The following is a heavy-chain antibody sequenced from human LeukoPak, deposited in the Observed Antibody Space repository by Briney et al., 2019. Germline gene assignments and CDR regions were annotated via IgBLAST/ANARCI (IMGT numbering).Heavy chain of an antibody. J-gene: IGHJ5*02. Sequence: GGSLRLSCAASGFTFSYYWMNWVRQAPAKGLEWVANINQGGSENYYVDSVKGRFTISRDNAKNSLYLQMNSLRVEDTAVYYCARGGYCSGGACDGQGWFEPWGQGTLVTVSS. V-gene: IGHV3-7*03. CDR1: GFTFSYYW. D-gene: IGHD2-15*01. CDR2: INQGGSEN. CDR3: ARGGYCSGGACDGQGWFEP.